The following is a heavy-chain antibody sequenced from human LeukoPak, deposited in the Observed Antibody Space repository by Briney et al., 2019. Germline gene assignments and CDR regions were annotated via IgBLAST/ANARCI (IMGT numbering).Heavy chain of an antibody. CDR2: ISWSSTSI. V-gene: IGHV3-9*01. J-gene: IGHJ4*02. D-gene: IGHD5-24*01. CDR3: ARGWRYFDY. CDR1: GFTFDDFA. Sequence: GGSLRLSCAASGFTFDDFAMHWVRQAPGKGLEWVSSISWSSTSIGYADSVKGRFTISRDTAKNSLYLQMNSLRAEDTAVYYCARGWRYFDYWGQGTLVTVSS.